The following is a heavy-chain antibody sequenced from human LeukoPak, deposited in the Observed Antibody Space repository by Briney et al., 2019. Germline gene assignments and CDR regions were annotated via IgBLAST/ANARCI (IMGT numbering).Heavy chain of an antibody. CDR1: GFTFRDYT. J-gene: IGHJ4*02. D-gene: IGHD3-9*01. Sequence: PGGSLRLSCAASGFTFRDYTMNWVRQAPGKGLEWVAFILYDGSSKYYADSVKGRFTISRDNSKNTLYLQMNSLRVEDTAVYHCATLPGILTGYPPRFDYWGQGTLVTVSS. CDR3: ATLPGILTGYPPRFDY. CDR2: ILYDGSSK. V-gene: IGHV3-30*03.